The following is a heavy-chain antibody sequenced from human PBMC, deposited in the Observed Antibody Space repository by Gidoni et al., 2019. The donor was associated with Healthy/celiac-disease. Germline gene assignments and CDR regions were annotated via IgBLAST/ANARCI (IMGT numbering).Heavy chain of an antibody. CDR3: AIDKCAFDI. CDR1: GFTFSSDW. CDR2: IKQDGSEK. J-gene: IGHJ3*02. Sequence: VELVESGRGLVQPGGSLRVCCAAYGFTFSSDWMGWVRQAPGKGLEWGANIKQDGSEKYYVDSGKCRFTISRDNAKNSLYLQMNSLRAEDTAVYYCAIDKCAFDIGGQGTMVTVSS. V-gene: IGHV3-7*01.